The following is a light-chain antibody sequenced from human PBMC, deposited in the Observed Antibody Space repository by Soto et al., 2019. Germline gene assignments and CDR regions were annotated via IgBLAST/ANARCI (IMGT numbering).Light chain of an antibody. CDR2: DAS. CDR1: QSISSW. Sequence: DIPMTQSPSTLSASVGDRVTITCRASQSISSWLAWYQQKPGKAPKLLIYDASSLESGVPSRFSGSGSGTEFTLTISSLPPDDFATYYCQQYNSYPYTFGQGTKLEI. V-gene: IGKV1-5*01. J-gene: IGKJ2*01. CDR3: QQYNSYPYT.